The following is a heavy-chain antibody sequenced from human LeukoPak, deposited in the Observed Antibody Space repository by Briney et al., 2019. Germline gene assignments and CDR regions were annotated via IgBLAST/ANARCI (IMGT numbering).Heavy chain of an antibody. V-gene: IGHV1-2*02. D-gene: IGHD6-13*01. Sequence: ASVKVSCKASGYTFTGYYMHWVRQAPGQRLEWMGWINTNSGGTNYEQKFQGRVTMTRDTSISTAYMELSRLRSDDTAVYYCARGHGYSSSWGDYWGQGTLVTVSS. J-gene: IGHJ4*02. CDR1: GYTFTGYY. CDR2: INTNSGGT. CDR3: ARGHGYSSSWGDY.